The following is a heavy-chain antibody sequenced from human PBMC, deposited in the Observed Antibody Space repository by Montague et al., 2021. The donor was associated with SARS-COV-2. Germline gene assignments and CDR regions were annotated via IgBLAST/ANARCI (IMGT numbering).Heavy chain of an antibody. V-gene: IGHV4-61*02. J-gene: IGHJ4*02. CDR3: ARVSDGPEGNFDY. CDR2: IYISGRT. CDR1: AGSMSSSYFY. Sequence: TLSLICTVSAGSMSSSYFYWTWVRQPAGKGLEWIGRIYISGRTNYNPSLQSRVTMSLDTSKNEFYLRLSSVSAADTAVYYCARVSDGPEGNFDYWGQGTLVTVSS. D-gene: IGHD5-18*01.